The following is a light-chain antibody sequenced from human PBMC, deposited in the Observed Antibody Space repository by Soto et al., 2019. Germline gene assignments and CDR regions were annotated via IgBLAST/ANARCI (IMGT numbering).Light chain of an antibody. V-gene: IGLV1-40*01. CDR3: QSYDSSMRGHVV. CDR1: SSNIGAGYD. Sequence: QSVLTQPPSVSGAPGQRVTISCTGSSSNIGAGYDVHWYQQLPGTAPKLLIYGNTNRPSGVPDRFSGSKSGTSASLAITGLQEEDDAAYYCQSYDSSMRGHVVFGGGTKVTVL. J-gene: IGLJ2*01. CDR2: GNT.